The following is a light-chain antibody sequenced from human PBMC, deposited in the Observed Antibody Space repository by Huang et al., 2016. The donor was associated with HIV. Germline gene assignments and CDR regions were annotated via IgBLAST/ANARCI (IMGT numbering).Light chain of an antibody. CDR2: DSS. CDR1: QPINTY. J-gene: IGKJ5*01. CDR3: QQSYSMPIT. V-gene: IGKV1-39*01. Sequence: DIQVTQSPSSLSASVGDRVTITCRASQPINTYLNWYQQKPGKAPKLLIYDSSPLQSGVPSRFSGSGSGTDFTLTISSLQPEDFATYYGQQSYSMPITFGLGTRLEI.